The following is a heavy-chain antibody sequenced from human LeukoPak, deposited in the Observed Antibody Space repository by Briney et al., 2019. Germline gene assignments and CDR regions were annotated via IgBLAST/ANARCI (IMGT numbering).Heavy chain of an antibody. Sequence: PSETLSLTCTVSGDSVTSGGYFWTWIRHHPGKGLEWIGYISNSGTTSYSPSLKSRVSISVDTSNNQFSLSLSSVTAADTAVYYCARDVVVTSSPDAFDIWGQGTMVAVSS. D-gene: IGHD2-21*02. CDR3: ARDVVVTSSPDAFDI. J-gene: IGHJ3*02. CDR2: ISNSGTT. CDR1: GDSVTSGGYF. V-gene: IGHV4-31*03.